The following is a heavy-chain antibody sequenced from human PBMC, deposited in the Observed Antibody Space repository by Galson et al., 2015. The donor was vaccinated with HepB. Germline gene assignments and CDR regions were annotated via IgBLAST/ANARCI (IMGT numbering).Heavy chain of an antibody. V-gene: IGHV3-48*01. CDR3: ARRGGFGESRAGHAFDI. CDR2: ISSSSSTI. CDR1: GFTFSSYS. D-gene: IGHD3-10*01. J-gene: IGHJ3*02. Sequence: SLRLSCAASGFTFSSYSMNWVRQAPGKGLEWVSYISSSSSTIYYADSVKGRFTISRDNAKNSLYLQMNSLRAEDTAVYYCARRGGFGESRAGHAFDIWGQGTMVTVSS.